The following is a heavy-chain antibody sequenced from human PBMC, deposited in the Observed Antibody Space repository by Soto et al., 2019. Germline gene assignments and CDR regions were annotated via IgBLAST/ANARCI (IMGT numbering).Heavy chain of an antibody. V-gene: IGHV3-33*01. J-gene: IGHJ6*02. CDR2: IWYDGSNK. D-gene: IGHD6-13*01. CDR1: GFTFSSYG. Sequence: PGGSLRLSCAASGFTFSSYGMHWVRQAPGKGLEWVAVIWYDGSNKYYADSVKGRFTISRDNSKNTLYLQMNSLRAEDTAVYYCARVNSSSWYSYYYSYYAMDVWGQGTTVTVSS. CDR3: ARVNSSSWYSYYYSYYAMDV.